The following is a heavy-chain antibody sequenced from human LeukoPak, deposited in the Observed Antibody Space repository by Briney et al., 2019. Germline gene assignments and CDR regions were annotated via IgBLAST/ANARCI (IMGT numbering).Heavy chain of an antibody. J-gene: IGHJ6*03. Sequence: GGSLRLSCAASGFTFSSYSMNWVRQAPGKGLEWVSYISSSSSTIYYADSVKGRFTISRDNAKNSLYLQMNSLRAEDTAVYYCARLAPDYSNYYYYYMDVWGKGTTVTVX. V-gene: IGHV3-48*01. CDR1: GFTFSSYS. CDR2: ISSSSSTI. CDR3: ARLAPDYSNYYYYYMDV. D-gene: IGHD4-11*01.